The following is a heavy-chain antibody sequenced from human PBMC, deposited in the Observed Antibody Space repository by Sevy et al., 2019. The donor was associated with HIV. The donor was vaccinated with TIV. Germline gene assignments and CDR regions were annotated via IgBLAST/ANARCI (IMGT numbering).Heavy chain of an antibody. CDR2: IWYDGSNK. CDR1: GFTFSSYG. CDR3: ARDPSSGDAFDI. Sequence: GGCLRLSCAASGFTFSSYGMHWVRQAPGKGLEWVAVIWYDGSNKYYADSVKGRFTISRDNSKNTLYLQMNSLRAEDTAVYYCARDPSSGDAFDIWGQGTMVTVSS. J-gene: IGHJ3*02. D-gene: IGHD6-25*01. V-gene: IGHV3-33*01.